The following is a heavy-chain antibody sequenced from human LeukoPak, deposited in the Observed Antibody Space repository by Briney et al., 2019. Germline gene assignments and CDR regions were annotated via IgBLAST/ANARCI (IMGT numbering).Heavy chain of an antibody. CDR1: GFTVANDR. Sequence: GSLRLSCAASGFTVANDRMSWVRQPPGKGLEWIGEINHSGSTNYNPSLKSRVTISVGTSKNQFSLKLSSVTAADTAVYYCARGGPHWFQHWGQGTLVTVSS. CDR2: INHSGST. J-gene: IGHJ1*01. V-gene: IGHV4-34*01. CDR3: ARGGPHWFQH.